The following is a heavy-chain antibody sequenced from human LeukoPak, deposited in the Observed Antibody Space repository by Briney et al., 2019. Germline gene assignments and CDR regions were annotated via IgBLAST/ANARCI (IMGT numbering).Heavy chain of an antibody. CDR3: ARDIGIDSSGWYGSGY. Sequence: GASVKVSCKASGYTFTGYYMHWVRQAPGQGLEWMGWTNPNSGGTNYAQKFQGRVTMTRDTSISTAYMELSRLRSDDTAVYYCARDIGIDSSGWYGSGYWGQGTLATVSS. CDR1: GYTFTGYY. D-gene: IGHD6-19*01. J-gene: IGHJ4*02. V-gene: IGHV1-2*02. CDR2: TNPNSGGT.